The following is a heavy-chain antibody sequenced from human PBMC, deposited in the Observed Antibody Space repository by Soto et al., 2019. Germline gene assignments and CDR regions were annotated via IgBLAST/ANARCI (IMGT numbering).Heavy chain of an antibody. CDR3: ARRGGGDTYFPFDY. CDR2: IYPGDSAT. V-gene: IGHV5-51*01. J-gene: IGHJ4*02. CDR1: GYNFTNYW. D-gene: IGHD2-15*01. Sequence: PGESLKISCKGSGYNFTNYWIAWVRQMPGKGPEWMGIIYPGDSATGNSPSFQGQVTISADKSISTAYLQWNSLKASDTAMYFCARRGGGDTYFPFDYWGQGTPVTVSS.